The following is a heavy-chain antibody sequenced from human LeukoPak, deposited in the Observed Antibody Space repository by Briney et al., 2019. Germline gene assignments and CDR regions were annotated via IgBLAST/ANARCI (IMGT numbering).Heavy chain of an antibody. J-gene: IGHJ4*02. D-gene: IGHD3-16*02. CDR3: ARGYYDYVWGSYRLGYYFDY. Sequence: SETLSLTCAVYGGSFSGYYWSWIRQPPGKGLEWIGEINHSGSTNYNPSLKSGVTISVDTSKNQFSLKLSSVTAADTAVYYCARGYYDYVWGSYRLGYYFDYWGQGTLVTVSS. V-gene: IGHV4-34*01. CDR1: GGSFSGYY. CDR2: INHSGST.